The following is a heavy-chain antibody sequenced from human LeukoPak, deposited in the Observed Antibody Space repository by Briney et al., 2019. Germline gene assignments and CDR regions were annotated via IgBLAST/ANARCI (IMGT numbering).Heavy chain of an antibody. D-gene: IGHD6-13*01. V-gene: IGHV4-59*01. CDR2: IYYSGST. Sequence: SETLSLTCTVSGGSISSYYWSWIRQPPGKGLEWIGYIYYSGSTNYNPSLKSRVTISVDTSKNQFSLKLSPVTAADTAVYYCASGRQQLAHYGMDVWGQGTTVTVSS. CDR1: GGSISSYY. J-gene: IGHJ6*02. CDR3: ASGRQQLAHYGMDV.